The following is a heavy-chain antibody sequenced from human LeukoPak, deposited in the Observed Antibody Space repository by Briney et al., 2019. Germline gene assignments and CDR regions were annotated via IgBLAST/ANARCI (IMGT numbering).Heavy chain of an antibody. Sequence: GGSLRLSCAASGFTFSIYSMNWVRHAPGEGLGWGSSISSSSYIYYADSVTGRFTISRDNAKNSLYLQMNSLRAEDTAVYYCARGQGSDIYNWFDPWGQGTLVTVSS. CDR2: ISSSSYI. V-gene: IGHV3-21*01. CDR3: ARGQGSDIYNWFDP. J-gene: IGHJ5*02. CDR1: GFTFSIYS.